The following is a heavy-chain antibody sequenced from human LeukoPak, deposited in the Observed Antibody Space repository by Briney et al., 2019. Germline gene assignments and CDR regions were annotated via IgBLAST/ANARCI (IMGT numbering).Heavy chain of an antibody. J-gene: IGHJ3*02. Sequence: GGSLRLSCAASGFTFSSYWMHWVRQAPGKGLVWVSRINTDGSSISYADSVKGRFTISRDNAKNTLYLQMNSLRAEDTAVYYCVFSYYDFWSGYAPGAFDIWGQGTMVTVSS. CDR3: VFSYYDFWSGYAPGAFDI. CDR1: GFTFSSYW. CDR2: INTDGSSI. V-gene: IGHV3-74*01. D-gene: IGHD3-3*01.